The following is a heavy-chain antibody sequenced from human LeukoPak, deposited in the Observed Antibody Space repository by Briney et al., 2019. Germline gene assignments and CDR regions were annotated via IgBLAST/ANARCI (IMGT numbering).Heavy chain of an antibody. CDR1: GFAFSRND. D-gene: IGHD2-15*01. CDR2: ISGSSGAT. J-gene: IGHJ3*01. V-gene: IGHV3-23*01. Sequence: GGSLRLSCAASGFAFSRNDMFWVRQAPGKGLEWVSSISGSSGATYYADPVRGRFTISRDNSKNTVFLQMNSLRAEDTAIYYCAKGGPGAFDFWGPGTMVTVSS. CDR3: AKGGPGAFDF.